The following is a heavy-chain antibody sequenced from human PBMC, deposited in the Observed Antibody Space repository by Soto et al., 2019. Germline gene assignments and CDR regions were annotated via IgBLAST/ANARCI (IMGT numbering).Heavy chain of an antibody. CDR3: VRDRGYTGYDLQY. CDR2: INSGSSTI. Sequence: ESGGGLVQPGGSLRLSCAASGFPFSSYAMNWVRQAPGKGLEWVSYINSGSSTIYYADSAKGRFTISRDNAKNSLYLQMNSLRDEDTAVYFGVRDRGYTGYDLQYWGQGALVAVSS. CDR1: GFPFSSYA. V-gene: IGHV3-48*02. D-gene: IGHD5-12*01. J-gene: IGHJ4*02.